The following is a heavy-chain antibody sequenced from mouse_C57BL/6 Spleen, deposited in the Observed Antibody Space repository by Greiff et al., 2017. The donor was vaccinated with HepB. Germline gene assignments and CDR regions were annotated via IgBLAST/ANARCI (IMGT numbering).Heavy chain of an antibody. J-gene: IGHJ2*01. CDR2: IDPEDGET. CDR3: ALWLRRAPFDY. V-gene: IGHV14-2*01. Sequence: VQLQQSGAELVKPGASVKLSCTASGFNIKDYYMHWVKQRTEQGLEWIGRIDPEDGETKYDPKFKGKATITADTSSNTAYLQLSSLTSEDTAVYYCALWLRRAPFDYWGQGTTLTVSS. D-gene: IGHD2-2*01. CDR1: GFNIKDYY.